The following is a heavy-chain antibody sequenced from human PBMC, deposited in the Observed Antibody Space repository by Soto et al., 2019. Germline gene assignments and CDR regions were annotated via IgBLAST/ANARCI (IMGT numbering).Heavy chain of an antibody. J-gene: IGHJ6*02. D-gene: IGHD3-10*01. CDR3: AKRAFYGSGIPNYYGMDV. V-gene: IGHV3-23*01. Sequence: EVHLLESGGGLVQPGGSLRLSCAASGFTFSNYAMTWVRQAPGKGLEWVSVSRGTGGGTNNADSAKGRFTTSRDNSKNTLYLQMNSLRAEDTAVYYCAKRAFYGSGIPNYYGMDVWGQGTAVTVSS. CDR2: SRGTGGGT. CDR1: GFTFSNYA.